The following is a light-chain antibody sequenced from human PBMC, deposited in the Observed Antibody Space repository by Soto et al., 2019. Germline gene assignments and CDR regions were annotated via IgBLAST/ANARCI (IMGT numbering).Light chain of an antibody. CDR3: QQYNNWPPPLT. CDR1: QSVSSN. CDR2: GAS. J-gene: IGKJ4*01. V-gene: IGKV3-15*01. Sequence: EIVMTQSPATLSVSPGERATLSCRASQSVSSNLAWYQQKPGQAPRLLIYGASTRATGSPARFSGSGSGTEFTLTISRLQSEDFAFYYCQQYNNWPPPLTFGGGTKVEI.